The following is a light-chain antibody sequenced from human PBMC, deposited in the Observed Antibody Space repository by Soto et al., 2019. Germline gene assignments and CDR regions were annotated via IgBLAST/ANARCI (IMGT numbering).Light chain of an antibody. CDR3: CSYAHGSISV. Sequence: QALLAQTASVSGPPGQSVTISCTGTGGDIGFYNYVSWYQQHPGKAPKLLIYGVANRPSGVSARFSGSKSGSTASLTISGLQAEDEADYYCCSYAHGSISVFGTGTKVTVL. V-gene: IGLV2-14*01. CDR1: GGDIGFYNY. CDR2: GVA. J-gene: IGLJ1*01.